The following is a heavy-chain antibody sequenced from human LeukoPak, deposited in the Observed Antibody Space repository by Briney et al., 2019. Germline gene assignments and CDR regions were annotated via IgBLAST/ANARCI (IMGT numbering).Heavy chain of an antibody. D-gene: IGHD3-9*01. Sequence: SETLSLTCAVYGGSFSGYYWSWIRQPPGKGLEWIGEINRSGSTNYNPSLKSRVTISVDTSKNQFSLKLSSVTAADTAVYYCARGRVYYDILTGYYTNWFDPWGQGTLVTVSS. V-gene: IGHV4-34*01. CDR1: GGSFSGYY. J-gene: IGHJ5*02. CDR3: ARGRVYYDILTGYYTNWFDP. CDR2: INRSGST.